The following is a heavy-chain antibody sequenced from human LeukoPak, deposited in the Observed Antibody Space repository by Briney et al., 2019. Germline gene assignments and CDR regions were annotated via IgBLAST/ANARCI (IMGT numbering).Heavy chain of an antibody. V-gene: IGHV1-24*01. J-gene: IGHJ5*02. Sequence: AASVKVSCKVSGNTLTELSMHWVRQAPGKGLEWMGGFDPEDGETIYAQKFQGRVTMTEDTSTDTAYMELSSLRSEDTAVYYCATDRGFYDSSGYYFNWFDPWGQGTLVTVSS. CDR2: FDPEDGET. CDR3: ATDRGFYDSSGYYFNWFDP. D-gene: IGHD3-22*01. CDR1: GNTLTELS.